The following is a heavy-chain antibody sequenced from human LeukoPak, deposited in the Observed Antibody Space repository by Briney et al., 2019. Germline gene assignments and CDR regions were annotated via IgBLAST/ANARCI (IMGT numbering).Heavy chain of an antibody. CDR2: ISGSGGST. CDR3: AKDRGGGRIATNEGFDY. CDR1: GFTFSSYA. Sequence: GGSLRLSCAASGFTFSSYAMSWVRQAPGKGLEWVSAISGSGGSTYYADSVKGRFTISRDNSKNTLYLQMNSLRAEDTAVYYCAKDRGGGRIATNEGFDYWGQGTLVTVSS. J-gene: IGHJ4*02. V-gene: IGHV3-23*01. D-gene: IGHD2-15*01.